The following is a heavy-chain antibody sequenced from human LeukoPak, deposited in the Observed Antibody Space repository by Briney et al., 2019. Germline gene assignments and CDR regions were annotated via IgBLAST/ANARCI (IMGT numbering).Heavy chain of an antibody. V-gene: IGHV4-4*07. CDR3: ARRKVLPTAVDAFDI. Sequence: SETLSLTCTVSGGSIINYYWSWVQQPAGKGLEWIGRIFSSGSTDYNPSLKSRVTMSVDTSKNQFSLKLTSMTAADTAVYYCARRKVLPTAVDAFDIWGQGTMVTVSS. D-gene: IGHD2-2*01. CDR2: IFSSGST. J-gene: IGHJ3*02. CDR1: GGSIINYY.